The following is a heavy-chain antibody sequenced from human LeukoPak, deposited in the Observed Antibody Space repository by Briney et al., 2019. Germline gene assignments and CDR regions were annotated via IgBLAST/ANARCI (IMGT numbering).Heavy chain of an antibody. CDR3: AKTPSYDFLTGPPFDY. CDR2: ISGSGGST. J-gene: IGHJ4*02. CDR1: GFTFSSYA. V-gene: IGHV3-23*01. D-gene: IGHD3-9*01. Sequence: PGGSLRLSCAASGFTFSSYAMSWVCQAPGKGLEWASVISGSGGSTVYADSVKGRFTISRDNSKNTLYLQMNSLRAEDSAVYYCAKTPSYDFLTGPPFDYWGQGTLVTVSS.